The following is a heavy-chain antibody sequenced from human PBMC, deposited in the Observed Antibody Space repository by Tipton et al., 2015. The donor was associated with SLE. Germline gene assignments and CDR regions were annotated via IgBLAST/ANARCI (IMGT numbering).Heavy chain of an antibody. Sequence: SLRLSCAASGFTFSSYGMNWVRQAPGKGLEWVGFIRSKAYGGTTEYAASVKGRFSISRDDSKSIAYLQMNSLKTEDTAVYYCTRDPVEAPAAPYYYYYYMDVWGKGTTVTVSS. CDR2: IRSKAYGGTT. V-gene: IGHV3-49*04. D-gene: IGHD2-2*01. CDR1: GFTFSSYG. CDR3: TRDPVEAPAAPYYYYYYMDV. J-gene: IGHJ6*03.